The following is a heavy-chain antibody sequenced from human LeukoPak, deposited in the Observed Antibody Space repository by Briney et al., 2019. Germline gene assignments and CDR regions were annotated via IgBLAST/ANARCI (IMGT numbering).Heavy chain of an antibody. V-gene: IGHV1-8*01. J-gene: IGHJ4*02. CDR1: GYTFTSYD. CDR3: ARLQPMVRGPDY. CDR2: MNPNSGNT. Sequence: ASVKVSCKASGYTFTSYDINWVRQATGEGLEWMGWMNPNSGNTGYAQKFQGRVTMTRNTSISTAYMELSSLRSEDTAVYYCARLQPMVRGPDYWGQGTLVTVSS. D-gene: IGHD3-10*01.